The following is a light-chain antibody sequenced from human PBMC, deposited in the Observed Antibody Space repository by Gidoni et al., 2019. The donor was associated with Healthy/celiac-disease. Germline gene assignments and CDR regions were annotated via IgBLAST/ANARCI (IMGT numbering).Light chain of an antibody. V-gene: IGKV1-39*01. CDR3: QQSYSTPPIT. Sequence: DVQLTPSTSSLSASVGDRVTIPCRASQRISSYLNWYQQKPGKAPKLLIYAASSLQSGVPSRFSGSGSGTDFTLTISSLQPEDFATYYCQQSYSTPPITFGQGTRLEIK. CDR2: AAS. J-gene: IGKJ5*01. CDR1: QRISSY.